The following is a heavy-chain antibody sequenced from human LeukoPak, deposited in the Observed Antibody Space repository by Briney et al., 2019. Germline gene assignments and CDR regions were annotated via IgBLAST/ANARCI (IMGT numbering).Heavy chain of an antibody. CDR1: GFTFSSYA. J-gene: IGHJ3*02. D-gene: IGHD2-21*02. V-gene: IGHV3-23*01. Sequence: GGSLRLSCAASGFTFSSYAMSWVRQAPGKGLEWVSAISGSGGSTYYADSVKGRFTISRDNSKNTLYLQMNSLRAEDTAVYYCAKDDGAYCGGDCYSGAFDIWGQGTMDTVSS. CDR3: AKDDGAYCGGDCYSGAFDI. CDR2: ISGSGGST.